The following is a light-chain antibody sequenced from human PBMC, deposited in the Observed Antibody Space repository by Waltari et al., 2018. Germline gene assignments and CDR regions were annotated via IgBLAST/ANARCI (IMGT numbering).Light chain of an antibody. Sequence: SYELTQPPSVSVSPGQTARIPFSGDALPKQYAYWYQQKPGQPPVLVIYKDSERPSGIPERFAGSSAGTTVTLTISGVQAEDEADYYCQSADSSGTYKVFGGGTKLTVL. V-gene: IGLV3-25*03. CDR2: KDS. J-gene: IGLJ2*01. CDR3: QSADSSGTYKV. CDR1: ALPKQY.